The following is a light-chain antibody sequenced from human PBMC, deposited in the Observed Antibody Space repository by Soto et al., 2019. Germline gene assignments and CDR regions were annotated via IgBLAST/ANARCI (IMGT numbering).Light chain of an antibody. CDR1: QGISSY. J-gene: IGKJ4*01. V-gene: IGKV1-9*01. CDR2: AAS. Sequence: IQLAHYRSVVCPAVEDRRSMRWPASQGISSYLAWYQQKPGKAPKLLIYAASTLQSGVPSRFSGSGSGTEFTLTISRLQPEDFATYYCKDLNSYPLTFGGGTKVDIK. CDR3: KDLNSYPLT.